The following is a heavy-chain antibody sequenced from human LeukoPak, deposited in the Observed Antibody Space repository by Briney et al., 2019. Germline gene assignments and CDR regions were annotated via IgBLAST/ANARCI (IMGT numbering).Heavy chain of an antibody. CDR1: GGSISSSSYY. D-gene: IGHD6-13*01. J-gene: IGHJ5*02. Sequence: SETLSLTCTVSGGSISSSSYYWGWIRQPPGKGLEWIGSIYYSGSTYYNPSLKSRVTISVDTSKNQFSLKLSSVTAADTAVYYCAREGLGGTAADSERPNWFDPWGQGTLVTVSS. CDR3: AREGLGGTAADSERPNWFDP. CDR2: IYYSGST. V-gene: IGHV4-39*07.